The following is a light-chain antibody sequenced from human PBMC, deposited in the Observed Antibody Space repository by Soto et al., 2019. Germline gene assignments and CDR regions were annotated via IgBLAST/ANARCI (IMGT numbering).Light chain of an antibody. V-gene: IGLV1-44*01. CDR2: TNN. CDR1: SSNIGSNT. Sequence: QSVLTQPPSASGTPGQRVIVSCSGTSSNIGSNTISWYQHLPGTAPKVLIHTNNQRPSGVPDRFSGSKSGTSGSLAISGLQSEDEADYYCAAWDDSLNGWVFGGGTKLTVL. J-gene: IGLJ3*02. CDR3: AAWDDSLNGWV.